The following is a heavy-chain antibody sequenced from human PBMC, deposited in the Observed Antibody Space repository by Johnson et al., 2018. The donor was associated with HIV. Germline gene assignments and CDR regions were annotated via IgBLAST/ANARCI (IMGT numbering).Heavy chain of an antibody. Sequence: MQLVESGGGVVQPGRSLRLSCAASGFTFSSYWMSWVRQAPGKGLEWVANIKQDGSEKYNVDSVKCRFIISRDNAKNSLYLQMNSLRAEDTAVYYCARAVDILAGPDALDIWGQGTLVTVSS. J-gene: IGHJ3*02. V-gene: IGHV3-7*04. D-gene: IGHD3-9*01. CDR3: ARAVDILAGPDALDI. CDR2: IKQDGSEK. CDR1: GFTFSSYW.